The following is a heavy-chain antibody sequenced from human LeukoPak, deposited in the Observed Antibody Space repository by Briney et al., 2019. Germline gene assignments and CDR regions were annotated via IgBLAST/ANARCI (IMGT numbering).Heavy chain of an antibody. CDR1: GYTFTTYA. Sequence: ASVKVSCKASGYTFTTYAMNWVRQAPGQGLEWMGWINTNTGNPTYAQGFTGRFVFSLDTSVSTAYLQISSLRAEDTAVYYCARGGYYGSGIYSPSNYWGQGTLDTVSS. D-gene: IGHD3-10*01. CDR2: INTNTGNP. V-gene: IGHV7-4-1*02. J-gene: IGHJ4*02. CDR3: ARGGYYGSGIYSPSNY.